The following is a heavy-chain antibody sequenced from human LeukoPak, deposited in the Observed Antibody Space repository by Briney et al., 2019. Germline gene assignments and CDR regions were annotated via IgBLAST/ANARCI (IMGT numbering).Heavy chain of an antibody. V-gene: IGHV3-23*01. CDR1: GXSFSTYA. Sequence: GGSLRLSCAASGXSFSTYAMNWVRQAPGKGLEWVSSISGSAGSTYYADSVKGRFTISRDNSENTLSLQMNSLRADDTAVYYCARDGEPRYWGSGYYYGMDVWGQGTTVTVSS. CDR3: ARDGEPRYWGSGYYYGMDV. J-gene: IGHJ6*02. D-gene: IGHD7-27*01. CDR2: ISGSAGST.